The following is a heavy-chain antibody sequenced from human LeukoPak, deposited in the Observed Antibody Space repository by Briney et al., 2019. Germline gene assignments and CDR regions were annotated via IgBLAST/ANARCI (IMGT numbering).Heavy chain of an antibody. CDR2: INPGGSSI. CDR3: ASSNQADDY. V-gene: IGHV3-74*01. D-gene: IGHD1-14*01. J-gene: IGHJ4*02. Sequence: GGSLRLSCAASGFTFSSYWLHWVRQVPGKGLVWVARINPGGSSITYADSVKGRFTTYRDNAKNTLYLQMDSLRAEDTGVYYCASSNQADDYWGQGTLVTVSS. CDR1: GFTFSSYW.